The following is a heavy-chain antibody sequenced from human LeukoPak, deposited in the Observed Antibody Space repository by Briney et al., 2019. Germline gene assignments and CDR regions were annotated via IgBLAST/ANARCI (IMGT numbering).Heavy chain of an antibody. D-gene: IGHD6-13*01. CDR2: ISGSGGST. CDR1: GFTVSSNY. CDR3: AKDPRPSSSWYYFDY. Sequence: PGGSLRLSCAASGFTVSSNYMSWVRQAPGKGLEWVSAISGSGGSTYYADSVKGRFTISRDNSKNTLYLQMNSLRAEDTAVYYCAKDPRPSSSWYYFDYWGQGTLVTVSS. J-gene: IGHJ4*02. V-gene: IGHV3-23*01.